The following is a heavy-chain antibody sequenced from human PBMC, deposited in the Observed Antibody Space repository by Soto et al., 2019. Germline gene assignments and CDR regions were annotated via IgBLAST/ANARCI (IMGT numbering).Heavy chain of an antibody. CDR1: GYTFTSYD. D-gene: IGHD5-12*01. CDR2: MNPNSGNT. Sequence: GASVKVSCKASGYTFTSYDINWVRQATGQGLEWMGWMNPNSGNTGYAQKFQGRVTMTRNTSISTAYMELSSLRSGDTAVYYCARGHRVSWLRLTAVDYWGQGTLVTVSS. J-gene: IGHJ4*02. CDR3: ARGHRVSWLRLTAVDY. V-gene: IGHV1-8*01.